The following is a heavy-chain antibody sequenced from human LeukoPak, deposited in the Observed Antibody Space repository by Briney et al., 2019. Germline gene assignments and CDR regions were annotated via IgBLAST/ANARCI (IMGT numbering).Heavy chain of an antibody. CDR2: ISYDGSNK. Sequence: GGSLRLSCAASGFTFSSYAIHWVRQAPGKGLEWVGVISYDGSNKYYADSVKGRFTISRDNSKNTLYLQMNSLRAEDTAVYYCAKASSITIFGVASDDAFDIWGQGTMVTVSS. V-gene: IGHV3-30-3*01. J-gene: IGHJ3*02. CDR1: GFTFSSYA. CDR3: AKASSITIFGVASDDAFDI. D-gene: IGHD3-3*01.